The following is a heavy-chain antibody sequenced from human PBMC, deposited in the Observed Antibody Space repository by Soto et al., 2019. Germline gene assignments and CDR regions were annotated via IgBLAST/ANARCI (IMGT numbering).Heavy chain of an antibody. CDR1: GFSFSQYS. CDR2: ISGGDGSP. CDR3: AKWHTYNYDSLAFSGFDC. V-gene: IGHV3-23*01. D-gene: IGHD3-16*01. Sequence: GGSLRLSCRASGFSFSQYSMNWVRQAPGKGLEWVSAISGGDGSPSYADSVKGRFTISRDNSKNALYLHMNSLRADDTAAYYCAKWHTYNYDSLAFSGFDCWGQGTQVTVSS. J-gene: IGHJ4*02.